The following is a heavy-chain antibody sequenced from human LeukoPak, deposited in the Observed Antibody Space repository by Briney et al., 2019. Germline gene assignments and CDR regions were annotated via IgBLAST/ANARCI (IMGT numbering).Heavy chain of an antibody. CDR2: IYYSGST. D-gene: IGHD3-10*01. J-gene: IGHJ5*02. Sequence: SETLSLTCTVSGGSISSSSYYWGWIRQPPGKGLEWIGSIYYSGSTYYNPSLKSRVTISVDTSKNQFSLKLSSVTAADTAVYYCARGLRGTWFDPWGQGTLVTVSS. V-gene: IGHV4-39*07. CDR1: GGSISSSSYY. CDR3: ARGLRGTWFDP.